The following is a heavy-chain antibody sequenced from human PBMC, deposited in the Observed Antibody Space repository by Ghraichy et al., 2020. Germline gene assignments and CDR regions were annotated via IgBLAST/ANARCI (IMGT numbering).Heavy chain of an antibody. V-gene: IGHV3-23*01. CDR3: AKYDSWGGFGDHYYYALDV. Sequence: GGSLRLSCAASGFTFGFSDMSWVRQAAGKGLEWVSSIGASGGSIYYADSVKGRFTISRDSSKTTVFLQMNSLRAEDTAVYYCAKYDSWGGFGDHYYYALDVWGQGTTVTVSS. J-gene: IGHJ6*02. CDR1: GFTFGFSD. D-gene: IGHD3-3*01. CDR2: IGASGGSI.